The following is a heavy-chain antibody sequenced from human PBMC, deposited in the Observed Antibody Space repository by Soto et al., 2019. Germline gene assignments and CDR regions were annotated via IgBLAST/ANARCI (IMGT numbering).Heavy chain of an antibody. J-gene: IGHJ3*02. CDR1: GFTFSSFG. V-gene: IGHV3-30*03. CDR2: ISYYGSVI. Sequence: GGSLRLSCAASGFTFSSFGMHWVRQAPGKGLDWVAFISYYGSVIYYVDSVKGRFTISRDNSKNSLYLQMNSLRAEDSSVYYCAMGGTAAGTVAFDIWGQGTMVTVSS. D-gene: IGHD6-13*01. CDR3: AMGGTAAGTVAFDI.